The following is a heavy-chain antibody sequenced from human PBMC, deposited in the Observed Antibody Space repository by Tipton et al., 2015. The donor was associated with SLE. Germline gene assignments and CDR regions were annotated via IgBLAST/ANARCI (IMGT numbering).Heavy chain of an antibody. CDR2: VYNSGTS. D-gene: IGHD3-3*02. V-gene: IGHV4-4*07. J-gene: IGHJ6*03. CDR1: GGSIGNNQ. Sequence: LRLSCTVSGGSIGNNQWSWIRQPAGRGLEWIGRVYNSGTSRYNPSLKSRVVVAMDASKNQVSLKLRSVTAADTAIYYCARDGLTIFGVVSLGYMDVWGKGTTVTVSS. CDR3: ARDGLTIFGVVSLGYMDV.